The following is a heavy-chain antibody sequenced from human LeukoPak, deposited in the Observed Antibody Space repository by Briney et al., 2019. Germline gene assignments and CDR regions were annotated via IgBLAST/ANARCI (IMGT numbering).Heavy chain of an antibody. CDR3: ARGARITIFGVVRNWFDP. V-gene: IGHV4-34*01. J-gene: IGHJ5*02. Sequence: ASETLSLTCAVYGGSFSGYYWSWIRQPPGKGLEWIGEINHSGSTNYNPSLKSRVTISVDTSKNQFSLKLSSVTAADTAVYYCARGARITIFGVVRNWFDPWGQGTLVTVSS. CDR1: GGSFSGYY. D-gene: IGHD3-3*01. CDR2: INHSGST.